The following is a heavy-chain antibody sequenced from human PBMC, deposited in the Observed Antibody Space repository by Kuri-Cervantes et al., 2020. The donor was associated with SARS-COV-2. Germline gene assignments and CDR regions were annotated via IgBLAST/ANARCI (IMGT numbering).Heavy chain of an antibody. J-gene: IGHJ4*02. CDR2: IDWDDDK. Sequence: SGPTLVKPTQTLTLTRTFSGFSLSTSGMCASWIRQPPGKALEWLARIDWDDDKYYSTSLKTRLTISKDTSKNQVVLTMTNMDPVDTATYYCARIQATTVIADYWGQGTLVTVSS. D-gene: IGHD4-11*01. V-gene: IGHV2-70*11. CDR1: GFSLSTSGMC. CDR3: ARIQATTVIADY.